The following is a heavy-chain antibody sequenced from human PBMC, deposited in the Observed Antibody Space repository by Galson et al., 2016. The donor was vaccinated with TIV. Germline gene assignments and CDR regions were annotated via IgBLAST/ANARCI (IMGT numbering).Heavy chain of an antibody. V-gene: IGHV3-30*18. CDR1: GFTFSAYG. D-gene: IGHD3-22*01. Sequence: SLRLSCAASGFTFSAYGMHWVRQAPVKGLEWVAVISNDGSDKIYRDSVKGRFTIPRDNSKNTLYLQMSGLRAQDTAVYYCAKDLGFFDGSGFQGIKHPDYWGQGTLVTVSS. J-gene: IGHJ4*02. CDR3: AKDLGFFDGSGFQGIKHPDY. CDR2: ISNDGSDK.